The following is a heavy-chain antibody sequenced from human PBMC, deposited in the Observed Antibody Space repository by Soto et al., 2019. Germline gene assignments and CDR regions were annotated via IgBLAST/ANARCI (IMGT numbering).Heavy chain of an antibody. V-gene: IGHV3-33*05. D-gene: IGHD3-3*01. CDR2: ILYDGSKK. CDR1: GFTFSRYG. J-gene: IGHJ5*02. Sequence: LRLSCEASGFTFSRYGFHWVRQAPGKGLEWVAVILYDGSKKHYLESAKGRFSISRDDSKNTVYLQMNSLRVEDTAMYYCVRGDRGYDFWNPQNWFDPWGQGTLVTVSS. CDR3: VRGDRGYDFWNPQNWFDP.